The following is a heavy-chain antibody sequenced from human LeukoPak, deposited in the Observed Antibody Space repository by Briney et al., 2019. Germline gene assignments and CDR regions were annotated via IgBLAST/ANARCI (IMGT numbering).Heavy chain of an antibody. V-gene: IGHV1-69*06. J-gene: IGHJ4*02. CDR1: GGTFSSYA. D-gene: IGHD5-18*01. Sequence: SVKVSCKASGGTFSSYAISWVRQAPGQGLEWMGGIIPIFGTANYAQKSQGRVTITADKSTSTAYMELSSLRSEDTAVYYCARELGYSYGSFDYWGQGTLVTVSS. CDR3: ARELGYSYGSFDY. CDR2: IIPIFGTA.